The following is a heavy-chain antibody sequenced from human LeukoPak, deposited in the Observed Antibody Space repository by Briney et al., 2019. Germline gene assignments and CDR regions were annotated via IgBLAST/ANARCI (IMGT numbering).Heavy chain of an antibody. CDR3: ARGSSSQRYFDWLPTYFDY. V-gene: IGHV4-39*07. D-gene: IGHD3-9*01. J-gene: IGHJ4*02. CDR1: GGSISSSSYY. CDR2: IYYSGST. Sequence: PSETLSLTCTVSGGSISSSSYYWGWIRQPPGKGLEWIGSIYYSGSTYYNPSLKSRVTISVDTSKNQFSLKLSSVTAADTAVYYCARGSSSQRYFDWLPTYFDYWGQGTLVTVSS.